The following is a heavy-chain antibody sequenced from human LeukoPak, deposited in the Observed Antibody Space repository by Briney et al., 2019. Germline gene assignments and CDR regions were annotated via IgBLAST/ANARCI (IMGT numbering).Heavy chain of an antibody. D-gene: IGHD3-22*01. V-gene: IGHV3-30*18. J-gene: IGHJ3*02. CDR2: ISYDGSNK. CDR3: AKDWGDGLIDSSGYHQFYSFHI. CDR1: GFTFSHYD. Sequence: PGRSLRLSCAASGFTFSHYDMHWVRQAPGKGLEWVAVISYDGSNKYYADSVKGRFTISRDNSKNTLYLQMNSLRAEDTAVYYCAKDWGDGLIDSSGYHQFYSFHIWGQGTMVTVSS.